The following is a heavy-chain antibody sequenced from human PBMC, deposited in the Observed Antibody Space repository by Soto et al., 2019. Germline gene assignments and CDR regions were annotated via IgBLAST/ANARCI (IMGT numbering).Heavy chain of an antibody. CDR1: GLTFSSYA. CDR2: ITSNGGNT. CDR3: ARRIPFGYGMDV. J-gene: IGHJ6*02. V-gene: IGHV3-64*01. Sequence: EVQLVESGGGLVLPGGSLRLSCAASGLTFSSYAMHWVRQAPRKGLECVSAITSNGGNTDYANSVKGRFTISRDNSKNTLYRQMGSRRAEDMAVYYCARRIPFGYGMDVWGQGTTVTVSS. D-gene: IGHD2-21*01.